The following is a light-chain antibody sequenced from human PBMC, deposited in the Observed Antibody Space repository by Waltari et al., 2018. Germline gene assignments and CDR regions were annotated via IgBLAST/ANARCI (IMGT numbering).Light chain of an antibody. CDR1: QSVSVW. V-gene: IGKV1-5*03. CDR2: AAS. Sequence: DVQMTQSPSTLSASVGDRVTITCRASQSVSVWLAWYQQKPGKAPKLLIYAASSLESGVPSRFSGSGSGTEFTLTISGLQPDDFATYYCQQYNSYSTFGQGTKGEIK. CDR3: QQYNSYST. J-gene: IGKJ1*01.